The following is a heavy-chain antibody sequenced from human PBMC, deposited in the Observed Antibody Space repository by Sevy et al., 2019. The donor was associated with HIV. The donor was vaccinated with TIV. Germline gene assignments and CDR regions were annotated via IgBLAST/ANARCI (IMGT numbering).Heavy chain of an antibody. CDR3: ARIPLCGPYYYYGMDV. Sequence: SGPTLVKPTQTLTLTCTFSGFSLSTSGMCVSWIRQPPGKALEWLALIDWDDDKYYSTSLKTRLTISKDTSKNQVVLTMTNMDPVDTATYYCARIPLCGPYYYYGMDVWGQRTTVTVSS. V-gene: IGHV2-70*01. CDR2: IDWDDDK. J-gene: IGHJ6*02. CDR1: GFSLSTSGMC.